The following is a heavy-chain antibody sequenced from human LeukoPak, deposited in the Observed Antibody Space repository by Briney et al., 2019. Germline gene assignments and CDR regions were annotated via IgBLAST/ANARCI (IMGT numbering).Heavy chain of an antibody. CDR3: AKDGYRYSSSSYFDY. V-gene: IGHV3-9*03. J-gene: IGHJ4*02. CDR2: ISWNSGSI. CDR1: GFTFSNYG. Sequence: GGSLRLSCAASGFTFSNYGMTRVRQAPGKGLEWVSGISWNSGSIGYADSVKGRFTISRDNAKNSLYLQMNSLRAEDMALYYCAKDGYRYSSSSYFDYWGQGTLVTVSS. D-gene: IGHD6-13*01.